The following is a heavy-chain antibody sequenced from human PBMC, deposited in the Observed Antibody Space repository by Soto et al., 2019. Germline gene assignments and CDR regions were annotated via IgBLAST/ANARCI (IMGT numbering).Heavy chain of an antibody. Sequence: ASVKVSCKASGYTFTSNCISWVRQAPGQGLEWMGWISADKGNTNYAQKLQGRVTMTRDTSTTTVYMELRSLRSEDTAVYYCARLVMRSDKVTTPDYWGQGTLVTVSS. CDR1: GYTFTSNC. CDR2: ISADKGNT. J-gene: IGHJ4*02. V-gene: IGHV1-18*01. D-gene: IGHD4-17*01. CDR3: ARLVMRSDKVTTPDY.